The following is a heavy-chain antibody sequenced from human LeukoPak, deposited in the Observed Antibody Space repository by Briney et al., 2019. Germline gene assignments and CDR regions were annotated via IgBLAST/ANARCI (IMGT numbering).Heavy chain of an antibody. D-gene: IGHD5-18*01. CDR2: IYTSGST. Sequence: SETLSLTCTVSGGSISSYYWSWIRQPPGKGLEWIGYIYTSGSTNYNPSLKSRVTISVDTSKNQFSLKLSSVTAADTAVYYCARHLQLWSGNYYYYMDVWGKGTTVTVSS. CDR3: ARHLQLWSGNYYYYMDV. J-gene: IGHJ6*03. V-gene: IGHV4-4*09. CDR1: GGSISSYY.